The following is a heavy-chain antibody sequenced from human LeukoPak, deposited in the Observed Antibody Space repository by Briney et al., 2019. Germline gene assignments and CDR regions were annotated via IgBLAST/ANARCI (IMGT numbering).Heavy chain of an antibody. CDR2: ISDDST. J-gene: IGHJ6*04. D-gene: IGHD3-22*01. V-gene: IGHV3-23*01. Sequence: GGSLRLSCAASGFTFSNYAMSWVRQAPGKGLEWVSTISDDSTYYTDSVKGRFTISRENSKNTLYLQMSSLRAEDTAVYYWVKDPLSWFYGMDVWGKGTRVTVSS. CDR1: GFTFSNYA. CDR3: VKDPLSWFYGMDV.